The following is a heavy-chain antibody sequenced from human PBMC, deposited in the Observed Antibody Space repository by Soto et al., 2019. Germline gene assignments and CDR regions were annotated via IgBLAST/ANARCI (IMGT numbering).Heavy chain of an antibody. J-gene: IGHJ3*02. CDR3: ARDNLPLELRFIGAFDI. V-gene: IGHV3-21*01. CDR2: ISSSSSYI. CDR1: GFTFSSYS. D-gene: IGHD1-7*01. Sequence: PGGSLRLSCAASGFTFSSYSMNWVRQAPGKGLEWVSSISSSSSYIYYADSVKGRFTISRDNAKNSLYLQMNSLRAEDTAVYYCARDNLPLELRFIGAFDIWGQGTMVTVSS.